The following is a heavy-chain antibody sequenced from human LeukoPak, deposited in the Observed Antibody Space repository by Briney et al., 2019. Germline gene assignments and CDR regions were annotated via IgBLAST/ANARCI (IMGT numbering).Heavy chain of an antibody. J-gene: IGHJ6*04. V-gene: IGHV5-51*01. CDR3: ARRSLWSGYPLEV. CDR2: IYPGDSDT. CDR1: GYSFTSYW. Sequence: GESLKISCKGSGYSFTSYWIGWVRQMPGKGLDWMGIIYPGDSDTRYSPSFQGQVTISADKSISTPYLQWRSLKASDPAMYYCARRSLWSGYPLEVWGKGTTVTVSS. D-gene: IGHD3-3*01.